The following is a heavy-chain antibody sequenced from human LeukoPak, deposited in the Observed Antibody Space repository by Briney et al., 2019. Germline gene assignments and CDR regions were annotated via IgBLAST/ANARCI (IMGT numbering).Heavy chain of an antibody. D-gene: IGHD3-22*01. CDR2: IYYTGST. J-gene: IGHJ3*02. Sequence: SETLSLTCTVSGGSINGYYWSWIRQSPGKGLESLGYIYYTGSTNYNPSLKSRVTMSVDTSKNQFSLKLSSVTAADTAVYYCARDGSPYYYDSSVNDAFDIWGQGTMVTVSS. V-gene: IGHV4-59*12. CDR1: GGSINGYY. CDR3: ARDGSPYYYDSSVNDAFDI.